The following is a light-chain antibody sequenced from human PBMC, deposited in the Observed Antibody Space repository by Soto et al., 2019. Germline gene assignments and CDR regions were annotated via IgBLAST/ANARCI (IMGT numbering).Light chain of an antibody. CDR2: STD. V-gene: IGLV1-44*01. Sequence: QSVLTQPPSASGTPGQRVTLSCSGTNSNIGRNTVNWYRQFPGTAPKLLVFSTDQRPSGVPDRFSGSKSGTSASLAISGLQSEDEAEYYCAAWDDNLNGPVFGGGTQLTVL. CDR3: AAWDDNLNGPV. J-gene: IGLJ7*01. CDR1: NSNIGRNT.